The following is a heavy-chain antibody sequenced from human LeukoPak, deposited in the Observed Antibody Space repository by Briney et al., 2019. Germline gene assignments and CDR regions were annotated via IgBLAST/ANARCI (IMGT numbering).Heavy chain of an antibody. CDR3: ARHYYMDV. J-gene: IGHJ6*03. CDR1: GGSISSYY. CDR2: IYTSGST. Sequence: SETLSLTRTVSGGSISSYYWSWTRQPPGKGLEWIGYIYTSGSTNYNPSLKSRVTISVDTSKNQFSLELSSVTAADTAVYYCARHYYMDVWGKGTTVTVSS. V-gene: IGHV4-4*09.